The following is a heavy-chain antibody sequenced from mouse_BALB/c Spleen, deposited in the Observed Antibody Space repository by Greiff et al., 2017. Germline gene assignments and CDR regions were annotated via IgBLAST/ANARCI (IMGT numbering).Heavy chain of an antibody. Sequence: QVQLQQSGPGLVAPSQSLSITCTVSGFSLTGYGVNWVRQPPGKGLEWLGMIWGDGSTDYNSALKSRLSISKDNSKSQVFLKMNSLQTDDTARYYCAREDGYYPMDYWGQGTSVTVSS. J-gene: IGHJ4*01. CDR2: IWGDGST. CDR1: GFSLTGYG. V-gene: IGHV2-6-7*01. CDR3: AREDGYYPMDY. D-gene: IGHD2-3*01.